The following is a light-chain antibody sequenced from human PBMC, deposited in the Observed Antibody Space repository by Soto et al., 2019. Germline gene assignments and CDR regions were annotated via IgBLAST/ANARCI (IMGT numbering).Light chain of an antibody. Sequence: DIQLTQSPSFLSASVGDRVTVTCRASQGINSYLAWYQQKPGKAPNLLIYATSSLQSGVPSRFSGSGSGTDFTLTISSLQAEDFATYFCQQTYSAPQTFGQGTKVEIK. CDR2: ATS. V-gene: IGKV1-39*01. CDR1: QGINSY. CDR3: QQTYSAPQT. J-gene: IGKJ1*01.